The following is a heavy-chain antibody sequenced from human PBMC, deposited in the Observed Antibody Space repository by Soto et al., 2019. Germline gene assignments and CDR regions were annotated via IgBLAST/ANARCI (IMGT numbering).Heavy chain of an antibody. D-gene: IGHD2-2*01. CDR1: GFTFSGSV. V-gene: IGHV3-73*02. CDR3: AAPEYCSGTSCLGY. CDR2: IRSKANNYAT. J-gene: IGHJ4*02. Sequence: EVQLVESGGGLVQPGESLKLSCAASGFTFSGSVMHCVRQASGKGLEWVGRIRSKANNYATAYAASVNGRFIISRDDSQNTAFLQMSSLKTEDTAVYYCAAPEYCSGTSCLGYWGQGALVTVSS.